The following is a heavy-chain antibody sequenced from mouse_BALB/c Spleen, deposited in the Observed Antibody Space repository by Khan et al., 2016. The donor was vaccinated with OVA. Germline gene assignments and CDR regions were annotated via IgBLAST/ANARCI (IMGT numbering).Heavy chain of an antibody. D-gene: IGHD1-2*01. CDR2: ISLGRGAP. CDR3: ARRNYFGYTFAY. CDR1: GYTFTDSY. V-gene: IGHV1-77*01. J-gene: IGHJ3*01. Sequence: QVQLQQSGAELARPGASVKLSFKASGYTFTDSYINWVNSRTGQGLEWLGEISLGRGAPYYNEKFKSKSTLTADKSSTTAYMKLSSLTSEASAVYFCARRNYFGYTFAYWGQGTLVTVSA.